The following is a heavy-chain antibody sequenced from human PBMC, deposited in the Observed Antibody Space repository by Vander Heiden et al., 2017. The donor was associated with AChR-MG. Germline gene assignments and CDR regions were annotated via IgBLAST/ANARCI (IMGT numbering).Heavy chain of an antibody. D-gene: IGHD3-10*01. J-gene: IGHJ5*02. Sequence: QVQPQESGPGLVKPSETLSLTCTVSGGSISTSTHRWAWIRQSPGKGLEWVASVYYTGTTYYNPSLKSRVTISIDTSKNQFSIKLRSVTAADTAVYFCARRHHYGSGSYKNWFDPWGQGALVTVSS. CDR2: VYYTGTT. CDR1: GGSISTSTHR. CDR3: ARRHHYGSGSYKNWFDP. V-gene: IGHV4-39*01.